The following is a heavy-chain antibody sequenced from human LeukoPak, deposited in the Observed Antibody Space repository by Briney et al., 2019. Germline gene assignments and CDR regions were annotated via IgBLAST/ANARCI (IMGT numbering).Heavy chain of an antibody. Sequence: QPGGSLRLSCAASGFTFDDYTMHWVRQAPGKGLEWVSLISWDGGSTYYADSVKGRFTTSRDNAKNTLYLQMNSLRAEDTAVYYCARDIAPAAGTWLDPWGQGTLVTVSS. CDR2: ISWDGGST. CDR3: ARDIAPAAGTWLDP. D-gene: IGHD6-13*01. CDR1: GFTFDDYT. V-gene: IGHV3-43*01. J-gene: IGHJ5*02.